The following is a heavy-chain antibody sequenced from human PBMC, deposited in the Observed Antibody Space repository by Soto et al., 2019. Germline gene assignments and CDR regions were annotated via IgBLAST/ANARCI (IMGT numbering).Heavy chain of an antibody. CDR1: GGTFSSYA. Sequence: SVKVSCKASGGTFSSYAISWVRQAPGQGLEWMGGIIPIFGTANYAQKFQGRVTITADESTSTAYMELSSLRSEDTAVYYCARDIVVVPAATHVPTTGNGMDVWGQGTTVTVSS. D-gene: IGHD2-2*01. CDR3: ARDIVVVPAATHVPTTGNGMDV. CDR2: IIPIFGTA. J-gene: IGHJ6*02. V-gene: IGHV1-69*13.